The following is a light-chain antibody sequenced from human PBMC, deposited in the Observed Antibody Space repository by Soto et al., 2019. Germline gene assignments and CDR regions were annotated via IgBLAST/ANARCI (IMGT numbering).Light chain of an antibody. CDR3: SSYTTSNTRQSV. V-gene: IGLV2-14*03. Sequence: QSALTQPATVSGSPGQSITISCTGTSSDVGGYNYVSWYQHHPGKAPKLIIYDVSNRPSGVSIRFSGSKSDNTASLTISGLQPEDEADYHCSSYTTSNTRQSVFGTGTKLTVL. J-gene: IGLJ1*01. CDR1: SSDVGGYNY. CDR2: DVS.